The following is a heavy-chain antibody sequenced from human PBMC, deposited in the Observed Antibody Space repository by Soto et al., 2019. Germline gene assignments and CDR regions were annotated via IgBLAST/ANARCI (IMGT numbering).Heavy chain of an antibody. Sequence: GASVKVSCKASGGTFSSYAISWVRQAPGQGLEWMGWINPNSGGTNYAQKFQGRVTMTRDTSISTAYMELSRLRSDDTAVYYCARETYSSSSLYHGMDVWGQGTTVTVSS. CDR2: INPNSGGT. J-gene: IGHJ6*02. CDR3: ARETYSSSSLYHGMDV. D-gene: IGHD6-6*01. V-gene: IGHV1-2*02. CDR1: GGTFSSYA.